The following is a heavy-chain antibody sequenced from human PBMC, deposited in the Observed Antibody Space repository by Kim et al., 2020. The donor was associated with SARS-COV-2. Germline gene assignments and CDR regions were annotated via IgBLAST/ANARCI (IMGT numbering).Heavy chain of an antibody. D-gene: IGHD2-15*01. CDR1: GFTFSSYG. CDR3: AKGGGTD. J-gene: IGHJ4*02. V-gene: IGHV3-23*01. Sequence: GGSLRLSCAASGFTFSSYGMSWVRQTPGKGLEWVSAISGSGDRTYYPDSVKGRFTVSRDNTKSTQYLQMNRLRVEDTAVYYCAKGGGTDWGQGTLVPVSS. CDR2: ISGSGDRT.